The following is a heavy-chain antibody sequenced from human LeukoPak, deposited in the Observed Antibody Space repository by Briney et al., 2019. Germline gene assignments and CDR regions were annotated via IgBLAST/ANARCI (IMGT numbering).Heavy chain of an antibody. J-gene: IGHJ5*02. D-gene: IGHD3-10*01. CDR2: IIPIFGTA. V-gene: IGHV1-69*05. Sequence: SVKVSCKASGGTFSSYAISWVRQAPGQRLEWMGRIIPIFGTANYAQKFQGRVTITTDESTSTAYMELSSLRSEDTAVYYCARAPITMVRGVPTTYNWFDPWGQGTLVTVSS. CDR3: ARAPITMVRGVPTTYNWFDP. CDR1: GGTFSSYA.